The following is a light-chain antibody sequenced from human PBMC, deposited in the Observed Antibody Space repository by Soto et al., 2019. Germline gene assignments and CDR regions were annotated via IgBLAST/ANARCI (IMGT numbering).Light chain of an antibody. CDR2: GAS. V-gene: IGKV3-20*01. CDR3: QQYGSSPIT. CDR1: QSVSSGY. Sequence: EIVLTQSPGTLSLSPGERATLSCRASQSVSSGYLAWYQQKPGQAPRLLIYGASSRATGIPDRFSGSGSGTDFTLTISRLEPLYFSVYYCQQYGSSPITFCQGPRLEIK. J-gene: IGKJ5*01.